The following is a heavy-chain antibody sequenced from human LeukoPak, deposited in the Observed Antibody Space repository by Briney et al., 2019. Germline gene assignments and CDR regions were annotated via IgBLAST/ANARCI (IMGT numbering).Heavy chain of an antibody. CDR2: MNPNTGDT. D-gene: IGHD4-11*01. CDR3: ARAEGNYISD. Sequence: ASVNVSCKASGYTFSNHDINWVRQAAGQGLEWMGWMNPNTGDTDSAQNFQGRVTMTRNSSIHTACMELSRLGYEDTAVYYCARAEGNYISDWGQGTLVTVSS. V-gene: IGHV1-8*01. CDR1: GYTFSNHD. J-gene: IGHJ4*02.